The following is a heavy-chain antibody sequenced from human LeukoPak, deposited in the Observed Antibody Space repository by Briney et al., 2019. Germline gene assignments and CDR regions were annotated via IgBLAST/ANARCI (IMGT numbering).Heavy chain of an antibody. CDR2: INPNSGGT. V-gene: IGHV1-2*02. CDR1: GYTFTGYY. Sequence: EASVKVSCKASGYTFTGYYMHWVRQAPGQGLEWMGWINPNSGGTNYAQKFQGRVTMTRDTSISTAYMELGRLRSDDTAVYYCARPRGSSSGSYYEVDYWGQGTLVTVSS. D-gene: IGHD3-10*01. J-gene: IGHJ4*02. CDR3: ARPRGSSSGSYYEVDY.